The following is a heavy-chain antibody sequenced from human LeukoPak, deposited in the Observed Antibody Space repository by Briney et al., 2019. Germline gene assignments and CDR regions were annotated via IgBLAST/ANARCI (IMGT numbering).Heavy chain of an antibody. D-gene: IGHD1-14*01. CDR2: IYPSGTT. CDR1: GYSVCSAYY. Sequence: SETLSLTCAVSGYSVCSAYYWAWIRQPPGAGLEWIGSIYPSGTTYYKSSLRSRLIISIDASKNQFSLRLSSVTAADTAMYYCARRPESPITGFDFWGQGALVAVSS. V-gene: IGHV4-38-2*01. CDR3: ARRPESPITGFDF. J-gene: IGHJ4*02.